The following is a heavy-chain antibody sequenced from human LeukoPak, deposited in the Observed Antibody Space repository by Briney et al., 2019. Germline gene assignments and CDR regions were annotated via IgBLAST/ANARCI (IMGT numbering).Heavy chain of an antibody. CDR3: ARQNYDSSGYHFDY. CDR1: GGSFSGYY. CDR2: INHSGST. D-gene: IGHD3-22*01. Sequence: PSETLSLTCAVYGGSFSGYYWSWIRQPPGKGLEWIGEINHSGSTNYNPSLKSRVTISVDTSKNQFSLKLSSVTAADTAVYYCARQNYDSSGYHFDYWGQGTLVTVSS. V-gene: IGHV4-34*01. J-gene: IGHJ4*02.